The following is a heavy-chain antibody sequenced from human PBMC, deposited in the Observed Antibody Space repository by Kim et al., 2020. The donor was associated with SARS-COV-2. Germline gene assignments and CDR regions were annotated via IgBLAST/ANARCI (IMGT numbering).Heavy chain of an antibody. V-gene: IGHV3-48*03. CDR3: ARGKGYCSSTSCSELATYDY. D-gene: IGHD2-2*01. Sequence: GGSLRLSCAASGFTFSSYEMNWVRQAPGKGLEWVSYISSSGSTIYYADSVKGRFTISRDNAKNSLYLQMNSLRAEDTAVYYCARGKGYCSSTSCSELATYDYWGQGSLVTVSS. CDR1: GFTFSSYE. J-gene: IGHJ4*02. CDR2: ISSSGSTI.